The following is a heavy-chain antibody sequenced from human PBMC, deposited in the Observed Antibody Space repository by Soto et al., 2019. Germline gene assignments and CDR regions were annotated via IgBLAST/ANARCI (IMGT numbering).Heavy chain of an antibody. D-gene: IGHD3-22*01. CDR2: IIPVFGLV. CDR1: GGTPSNSA. CDR3: AGGRIVVVGSRAYYGMDV. J-gene: IGHJ6*02. Sequence: QVHLLLQSGAEVKKPGSSVKVSCQASGGTPSNSAISWVRQAPGQGLEWMGGIIPVFGLVKYAQNFQGRVTITADDSTNTAYMELSSLRPEDTAVYYCAGGRIVVVGSRAYYGMDVWGQGTTVTVSS. V-gene: IGHV1-69*01.